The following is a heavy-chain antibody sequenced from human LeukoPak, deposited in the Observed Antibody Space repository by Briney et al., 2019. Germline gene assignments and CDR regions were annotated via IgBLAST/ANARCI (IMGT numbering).Heavy chain of an antibody. CDR3: ASAMIRSDSSAYSQT. CDR1: GFTFSTYW. J-gene: IGHJ4*02. D-gene: IGHD3-22*01. Sequence: GGSLRLSCAASGFTFSTYWMNWVRQAPGKGLEWVANINQDGSEKYYVDSVKGRFTISRDNAKNSLYLQMNSLRAEDTAVYYCASAMIRSDSSAYSQTWGQGTLVTVSS. CDR2: INQDGSEK. V-gene: IGHV3-7*01.